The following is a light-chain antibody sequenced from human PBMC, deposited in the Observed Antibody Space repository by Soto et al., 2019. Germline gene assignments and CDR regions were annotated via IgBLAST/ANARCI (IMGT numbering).Light chain of an antibody. Sequence: SVVTQLATVSGSPGQSITLSCPGNSSDVGGYKYVSWYQQHPGKAPKLMIYDVSNRPSGVSYRFSGSKFENTASLTISGLQAEDEDDYYCSAYKSSSTRVFGTGTKVTVL. V-gene: IGLV2-14*01. J-gene: IGLJ1*01. CDR2: DVS. CDR3: SAYKSSSTRV. CDR1: SSDVGGYKY.